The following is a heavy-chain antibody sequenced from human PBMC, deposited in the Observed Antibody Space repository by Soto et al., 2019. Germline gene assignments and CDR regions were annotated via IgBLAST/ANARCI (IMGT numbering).Heavy chain of an antibody. CDR1: GYTFTSYY. CDR3: ARDPVSTYCSGGSCYPL. CDR2: INPSGGST. J-gene: IGHJ4*02. D-gene: IGHD2-15*01. Sequence: QVQLVQSGAEVKKAGASVKVSCKASGYTFTSYYMHWVRQAPGQGLEWMGIINPSGGSTSYAQKFQGRVTMTRDTSTSTVYMELSSLRSEDTAVYYCARDPVSTYCSGGSCYPLWGQGTLVTVSS. V-gene: IGHV1-46*01.